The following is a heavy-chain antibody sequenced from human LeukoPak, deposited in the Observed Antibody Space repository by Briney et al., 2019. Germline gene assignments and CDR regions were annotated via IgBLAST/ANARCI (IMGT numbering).Heavy chain of an antibody. CDR1: GGSFSGYY. V-gene: IGHV4-34*01. Sequence: SSETLSLTCAVYGGSFSGYYWSWIRQPPGKGLEWIGEINHSGSTNYNPSLKSRVTISVDTSKNQFSLKLSSVTAADTAMYYCARAPANWEAAFDIWGQGTMVTVSS. CDR2: INHSGST. CDR3: ARAPANWEAAFDI. D-gene: IGHD7-27*01. J-gene: IGHJ3*02.